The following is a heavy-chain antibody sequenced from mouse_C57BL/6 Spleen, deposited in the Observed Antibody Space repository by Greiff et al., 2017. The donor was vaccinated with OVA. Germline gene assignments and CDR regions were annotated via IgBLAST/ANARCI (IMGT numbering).Heavy chain of an antibody. CDR1: GYTFTDYE. D-gene: IGHD2-5*01. Sequence: QVQLQQSGAELVRPGASVTLSCKASGYTFTDYEMHWVKQTPVHGLEWIGAIDPDTGGTAYNQKFKGKAILTADKSSSTAYMELRSLTSEDSAVYYWFYSNYDFDYWGQGTTLTVSS. V-gene: IGHV1-15*01. CDR2: IDPDTGGT. J-gene: IGHJ2*01. CDR3: FYSNYDFDY.